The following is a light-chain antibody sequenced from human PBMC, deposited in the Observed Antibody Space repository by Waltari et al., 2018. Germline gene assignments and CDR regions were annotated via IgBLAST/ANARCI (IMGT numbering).Light chain of an antibody. CDR2: KAS. CDR3: QHYDSYQYA. Sequence: IQVTQSPSTLSASVGDRVNITCRTSESVNRHLAWYQQKPGRAPNLLIYKASTLETGAPSKFSGSGSGTEFSLTITNLQRDDFATYCCQHYDSYQYAFGPGTKLEIK. CDR1: ESVNRH. J-gene: IGKJ2*01. V-gene: IGKV1-5*03.